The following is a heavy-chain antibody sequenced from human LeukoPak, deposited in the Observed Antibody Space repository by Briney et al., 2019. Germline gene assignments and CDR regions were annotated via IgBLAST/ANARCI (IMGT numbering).Heavy chain of an antibody. J-gene: IGHJ5*02. CDR1: GFTFSSYA. CDR2: INGGGGST. D-gene: IGHD6-13*01. CDR3: AKGAAADWFDP. Sequence: GSLRLSCAASGFTFSSYAMSWVRQAPGKGMEWVSLINGGGGSTYYADSVKGRLTISRDYSKNTLYLQMNSLRADDTAVYYCAKGAAADWFDPWGQGTLVTVSS. V-gene: IGHV3-23*01.